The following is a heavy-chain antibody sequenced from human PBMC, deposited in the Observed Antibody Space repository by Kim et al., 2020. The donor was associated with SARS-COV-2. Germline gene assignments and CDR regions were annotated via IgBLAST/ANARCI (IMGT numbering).Heavy chain of an antibody. J-gene: IGHJ4*02. CDR3: ARTRTWLQPFDF. D-gene: IGHD6-19*01. V-gene: IGHV1-8*01. CDR2: MNPKSGNT. CDR1: GYTFSTYD. Sequence: ASMKVSCKASGYTFSTYDINWVRQAPGQGLEWMAWMNPKSGNTGFAQKFQGRVTLTRNTSSSTAYMELRGLRSDDTAIYYCARTRTWLQPFDFWGQGTLVTVAS.